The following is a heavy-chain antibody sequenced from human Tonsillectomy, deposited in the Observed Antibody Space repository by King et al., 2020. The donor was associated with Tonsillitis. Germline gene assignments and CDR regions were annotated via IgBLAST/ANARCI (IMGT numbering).Heavy chain of an antibody. V-gene: IGHV3-23*04. J-gene: IGHJ4*02. CDR1: GFTFSRYA. D-gene: IGHD3-10*01. Sequence: EVQLVESGGGLVQPGGSLRLSCAASGFTFSRYAMSWVRQAPGKGLEWVSAISGSGGNTYYADSVKGRFTISRDNSKNTLYRQMNSLRDEDTAIYYCAKDSGSVSANYFDFWGQGTLVTVSS. CDR3: AKDSGSVSANYFDF. CDR2: ISGSGGNT.